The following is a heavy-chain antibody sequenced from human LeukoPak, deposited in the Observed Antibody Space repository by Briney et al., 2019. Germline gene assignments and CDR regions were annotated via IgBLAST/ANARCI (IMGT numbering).Heavy chain of an antibody. J-gene: IGHJ4*02. CDR3: ARARRDDYPYYFDY. CDR2: INHSGST. CDR1: SGSFSGFY. Sequence: PSETLSLTCAVYSGSFSGFYWNWIRQPPGKGLEWIGEINHSGSTNYNPSLKSRVTISVDMSKNQFSLKLSSVTAADTAVYYCARARRDDYPYYFDYWGQGTLVTVSS. D-gene: IGHD5-24*01. V-gene: IGHV4-34*01.